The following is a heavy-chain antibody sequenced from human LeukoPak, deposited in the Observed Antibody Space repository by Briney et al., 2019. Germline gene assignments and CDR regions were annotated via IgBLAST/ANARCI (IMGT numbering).Heavy chain of an antibody. V-gene: IGHV5-51*01. CDR2: IYPGDSDT. Sequence: GESLKISCKGSGYSFTSYWIGWVRQLPGKGLEWMGTIYPGDSDTRYSPSFQGQVTISADKSISTAYLQWSSLKASDTAMYYCARFADSSVFGYWGQGTLVTVSS. CDR1: GYSFTSYW. CDR3: ARFADSSVFGY. J-gene: IGHJ4*02. D-gene: IGHD3-22*01.